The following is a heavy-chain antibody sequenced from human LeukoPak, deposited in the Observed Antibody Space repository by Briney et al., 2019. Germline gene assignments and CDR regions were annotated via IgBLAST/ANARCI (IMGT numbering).Heavy chain of an antibody. CDR3: ARDYYDSSGYYFSSGTDY. CDR2: ISYDGSNK. CDR1: GITFSSYA. J-gene: IGHJ4*02. Sequence: PGRSLRLSCAASGITFSSYAMHWVRQAPGKGLEWVAVISYDGSNKYYADSVKGRFTISRDNSKNTLYLQMNSLRAEDTAVYYCARDYYDSSGYYFSSGTDYWGQGTLVTVSS. D-gene: IGHD3-22*01. V-gene: IGHV3-30-3*01.